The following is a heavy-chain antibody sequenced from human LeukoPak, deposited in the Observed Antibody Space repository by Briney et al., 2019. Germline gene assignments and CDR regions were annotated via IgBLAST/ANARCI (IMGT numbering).Heavy chain of an antibody. V-gene: IGHV4-34*01. CDR3: ARGGRGYSYGLFGY. CDR1: GGSFSGYY. J-gene: IGHJ4*02. D-gene: IGHD5-18*01. Sequence: SETLSLTCAVYGGSFSGYYWSWIRQPPGKGLEWIGEINHSGSTNYNPSLKSRVTISVDTSKNQFSLKLSSVTAADTAVYYCARGGRGYSYGLFGYWGQGTLVTVSS. CDR2: INHSGST.